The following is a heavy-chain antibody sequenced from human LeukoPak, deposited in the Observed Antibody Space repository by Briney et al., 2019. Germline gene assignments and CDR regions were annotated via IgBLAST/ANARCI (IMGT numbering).Heavy chain of an antibody. J-gene: IGHJ4*02. CDR3: AKDFEWLRPLHY. Sequence: PGGSLRLSCAASGFTFSSCAMSWVRQAPGKGLEWVSAISGSGGSTYYANSVKGRFTISRDNSKNTLYLQMNSLRAEDTAVYYCAKDFEWLRPLHYWGQGTLVTVSS. D-gene: IGHD5-12*01. CDR2: ISGSGGST. CDR1: GFTFSSCA. V-gene: IGHV3-23*01.